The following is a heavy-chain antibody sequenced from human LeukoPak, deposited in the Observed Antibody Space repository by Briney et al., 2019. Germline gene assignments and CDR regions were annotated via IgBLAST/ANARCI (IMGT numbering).Heavy chain of an antibody. CDR3: ARDGGSNYDTLTGYPRGVDWFDP. D-gene: IGHD3-9*01. Sequence: SETLSLTCSVSGGSISSYYWSWIRQPPGKGLEWIGYFYYSGSTNYSPSLKSRVTISVDTSKNRFSLKLRSVTAADTAVYYCARDGGSNYDTLTGYPRGVDWFDPWGQGTLVTVSS. V-gene: IGHV4-59*01. J-gene: IGHJ5*02. CDR2: FYYSGST. CDR1: GGSISSYY.